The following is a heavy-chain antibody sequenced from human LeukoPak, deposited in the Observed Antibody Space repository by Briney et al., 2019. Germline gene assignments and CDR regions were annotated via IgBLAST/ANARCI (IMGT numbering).Heavy chain of an antibody. V-gene: IGHV1-69*13. J-gene: IGHJ4*02. D-gene: IGHD1-7*01. CDR1: GGTFSSNA. Sequence: SVKVSCKASGGTFSSNAISWVRQAPGRGLEWMGGIIPIFGTANYAQKFQGRVTITADESTSTAYMELSSLRSEDTAVYYCARGAGTTSPYDYWGQGALVTVSS. CDR2: IIPIFGTA. CDR3: ARGAGTTSPYDY.